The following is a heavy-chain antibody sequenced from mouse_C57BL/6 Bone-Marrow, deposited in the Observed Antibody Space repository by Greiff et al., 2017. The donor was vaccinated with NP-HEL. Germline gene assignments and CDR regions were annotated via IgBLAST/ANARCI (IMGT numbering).Heavy chain of an antibody. CDR3: ASRGYGSYDEGFAY. CDR2: IWGVGST. J-gene: IGHJ3*01. V-gene: IGHV2-6*01. CDR1: GFSLTSYG. D-gene: IGHD2-12*01. Sequence: VKLQESGPGLVAPSQSLSITCTVSGFSLTSYGVDWVRQSPGKGLEWLGVIWGVGSTNYNSALISSLSISKYNSKRQIFLKMNSLQTDDTAMYYCASRGYGSYDEGFAYWGQGTLVTVSA.